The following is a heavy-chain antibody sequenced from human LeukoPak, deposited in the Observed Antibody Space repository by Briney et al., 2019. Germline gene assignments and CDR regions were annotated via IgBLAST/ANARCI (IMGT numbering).Heavy chain of an antibody. Sequence: GGSLGLSCAASGFTFSDYYMSWIRQAPGKGLEWVSYISSSGSTIYYADSVKGRFTISRDNAKNSLYLQVNSLRAEDTAVYYCASERSSSWYTQQADYYYYGMDVWGQGTTVTVSS. CDR2: ISSSGSTI. CDR3: ASERSSSWYTQQADYYYYGMDV. V-gene: IGHV3-11*01. CDR1: GFTFSDYY. J-gene: IGHJ6*02. D-gene: IGHD6-13*01.